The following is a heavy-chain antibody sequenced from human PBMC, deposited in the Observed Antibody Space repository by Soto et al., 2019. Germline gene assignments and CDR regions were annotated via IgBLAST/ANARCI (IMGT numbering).Heavy chain of an antibody. CDR2: IKSKTDGGTT. Sequence: GGSLRLSCAASGFTFSKAWMSWVRQAPGKGLEWVGRIKSKTDGGTTDYAAAVKGRFTISRDDSKNTLYLQMNSLKTEDTAVYYCTTDPGPIHCASASCYSAHYYGLDVWGQGTTVTVSS. J-gene: IGHJ6*02. D-gene: IGHD2-2*02. CDR3: TTDPGPIHCASASCYSAHYYGLDV. V-gene: IGHV3-15*01. CDR1: GFTFSKAW.